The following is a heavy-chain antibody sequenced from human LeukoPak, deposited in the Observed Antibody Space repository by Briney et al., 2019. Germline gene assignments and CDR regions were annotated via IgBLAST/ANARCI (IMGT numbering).Heavy chain of an antibody. D-gene: IGHD3-3*01. J-gene: IGHJ2*01. V-gene: IGHV4-61*08. CDR3: ARDRSGWYFDL. Sequence: SETLSLTCTVSGGSISSGGYYWSWIRQPPGKGLEWIGYIYYSGSTNYNPSLKSRVTISVDTSKNQFSLKLSSVTAADTAVYYCARDRSGWYFDLRGRGTLVTVSS. CDR1: GGSISSGGYY. CDR2: IYYSGST.